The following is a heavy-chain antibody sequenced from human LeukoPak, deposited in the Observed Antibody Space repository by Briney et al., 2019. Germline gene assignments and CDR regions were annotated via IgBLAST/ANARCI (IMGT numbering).Heavy chain of an antibody. D-gene: IGHD2-2*01. CDR3: ARDAVVPAATGGLRYGMDV. CDR1: GGSISSYY. Sequence: PSETLSLTCIVSGGSISSYYWSWIRQPPGKGLERIGYIYYSGSTYYNPSLKSRVTISVDTSKNQFSLKLSSVTAADTAVYYCARDAVVPAATGGLRYGMDVWGQGTTVTVSS. CDR2: IYYSGST. J-gene: IGHJ6*02. V-gene: IGHV4-30-4*01.